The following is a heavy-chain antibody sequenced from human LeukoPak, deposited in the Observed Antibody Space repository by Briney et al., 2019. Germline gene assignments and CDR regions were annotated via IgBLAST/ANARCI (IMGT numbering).Heavy chain of an antibody. Sequence: GGSLRLSRAASGFTFSSYSMNWVRRAPGKGLEWVSSISSSSSYIYYADSVKGRFTISRDNAKNSLYLQMNSLRAEDTAVYYCARASYSYGTIDYWGQGTLVTVSS. V-gene: IGHV3-21*01. CDR2: ISSSSSYI. J-gene: IGHJ4*02. CDR3: ARASYSYGTIDY. D-gene: IGHD5-18*01. CDR1: GFTFSSYS.